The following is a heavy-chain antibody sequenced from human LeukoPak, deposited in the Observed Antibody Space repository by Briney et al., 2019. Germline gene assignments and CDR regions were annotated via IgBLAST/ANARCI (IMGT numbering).Heavy chain of an antibody. CDR3: AREFVSGSFDY. CDR1: GGSISPHY. D-gene: IGHD3-22*01. J-gene: IGHJ4*02. Sequence: ETSETLSLTCSVSGGSISPHYWSWIRQPPGKGLEWIGYIYYSGTNNNNPSLTSRVTMSVDTSKNQFSLKLSSVTAADTAIYYCAREFVSGSFDYWGRGTLVTVSS. CDR2: IYYSGTN. V-gene: IGHV4-59*11.